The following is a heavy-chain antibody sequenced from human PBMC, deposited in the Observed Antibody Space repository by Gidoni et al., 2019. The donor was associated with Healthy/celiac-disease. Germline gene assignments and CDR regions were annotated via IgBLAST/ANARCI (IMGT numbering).Heavy chain of an antibody. CDR3: AKDKGTYYYDSSGYWDAFDI. J-gene: IGHJ3*02. V-gene: IGHV3-23*01. D-gene: IGHD3-22*01. CDR1: GLTFRSYA. CDR2: IGGSGGST. Sequence: EVQQLEPGGGLVQPGGSLRLPCAASGLTFRSYAMTWVRQAPGKGLEWVSAIGGSGGSTYYADSVKGRFTISRDNSKNTLYLQMNSLRAEDTAVYYCAKDKGTYYYDSSGYWDAFDIWGQVTMVTVSS.